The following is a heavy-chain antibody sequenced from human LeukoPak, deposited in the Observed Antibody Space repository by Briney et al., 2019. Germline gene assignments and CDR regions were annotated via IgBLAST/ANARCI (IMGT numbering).Heavy chain of an antibody. D-gene: IGHD1-14*01. CDR1: GFTFGNNW. Sequence: PGGSLRLSCAASGFTFGNNWMAWVRQAPGKGLEWVANVKQDGSEKYYADSVKGRFTISRDNAKNTLYLQMDSLRAEDTAVYYCTTGIGNYYYYWGQGTLVTVAS. J-gene: IGHJ4*02. CDR2: VKQDGSEK. V-gene: IGHV3-7*01. CDR3: TTGIGNYYYY.